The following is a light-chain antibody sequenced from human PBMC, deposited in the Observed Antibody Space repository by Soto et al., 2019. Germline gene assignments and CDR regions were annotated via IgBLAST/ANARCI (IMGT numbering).Light chain of an antibody. Sequence: EMVLTQSPDTLSLSPGDRATVSCRASQTVGASYVAWYQHRPGQAPKILMYGASTRATGIPDRFSGSGSGTAFTLTLDSLEPEAFGLYYCQQYGRSPWTFGQGTRVEI. CDR3: QQYGRSPWT. V-gene: IGKV3-20*01. CDR1: QTVGASY. J-gene: IGKJ1*01. CDR2: GAS.